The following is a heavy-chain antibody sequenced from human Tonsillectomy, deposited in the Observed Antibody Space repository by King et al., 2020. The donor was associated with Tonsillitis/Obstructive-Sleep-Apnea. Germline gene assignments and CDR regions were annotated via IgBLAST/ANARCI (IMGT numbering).Heavy chain of an antibody. D-gene: IGHD6-13*01. CDR1: GYTFTSYY. Sequence: VQLVESGAEVKKPGASVKVSCKASGYTFTSYYMHWVRQAPGQGLEWMGIINPSGGSTSYAQKFQGRVTMTRDTSTSTVYMELSSLRSEDTAVYYCARGDPLRSSWYSPAHYGMDVWGQGTTVTVSS. CDR2: INPSGGST. J-gene: IGHJ6*02. CDR3: ARGDPLRSSWYSPAHYGMDV. V-gene: IGHV1-46*01.